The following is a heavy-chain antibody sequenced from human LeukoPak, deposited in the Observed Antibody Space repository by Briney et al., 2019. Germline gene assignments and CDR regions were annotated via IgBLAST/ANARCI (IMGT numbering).Heavy chain of an antibody. D-gene: IGHD6-19*01. CDR2: IKQDGSEK. V-gene: IGHV3-7*01. CDR1: GFTFSSYW. J-gene: IGHJ6*03. Sequence: GGSLRLSCAASGFTFSSYWMSWVRQAPGKGREGGAIIKQDGSEKYYVDSVKGRFTISRDNAKNSLYLQMNSLRAEDTAVYYCARDRTIAVAGMCYYYYMDVWGKGTTVTVSS. CDR3: ARDRTIAVAGMCYYYYMDV.